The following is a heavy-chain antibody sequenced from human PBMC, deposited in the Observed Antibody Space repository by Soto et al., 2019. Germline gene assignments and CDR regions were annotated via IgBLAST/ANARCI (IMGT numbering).Heavy chain of an antibody. Sequence: PGXSLRLSCAASGFTFSSYAINWVHQAPGKGLEWVSVISGSGGSTYYADSVKGRFTISRDNSKNTLYLQMNSLRAEDTAVYYCARDAIENYYYYYGMDVWGQGTTVTVSS. CDR2: ISGSGGST. D-gene: IGHD3-22*01. CDR3: ARDAIENYYYYYGMDV. V-gene: IGHV3-23*01. CDR1: GFTFSSYA. J-gene: IGHJ6*02.